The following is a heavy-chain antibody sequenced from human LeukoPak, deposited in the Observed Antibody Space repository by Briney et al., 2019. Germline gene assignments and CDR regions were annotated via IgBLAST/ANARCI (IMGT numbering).Heavy chain of an antibody. D-gene: IGHD2-21*02. Sequence: GGSLRFSCTVSGFTFSSYEFNWVRQAPGQGLEWLSYINPSGSGVRYADSVKGRFTISRDNGKDSLFLQMNSLRAEDAALYYCARESPNCGGDCYDYWGQGTLVTVSS. V-gene: IGHV3-48*03. CDR1: GFTFSSYE. CDR3: ARESPNCGGDCYDY. CDR2: INPSGSGV. J-gene: IGHJ4*02.